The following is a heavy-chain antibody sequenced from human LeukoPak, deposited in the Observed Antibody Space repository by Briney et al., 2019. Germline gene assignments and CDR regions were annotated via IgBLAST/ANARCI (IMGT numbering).Heavy chain of an antibody. D-gene: IGHD6-13*01. CDR2: IRYVGSNK. V-gene: IGHV3-30*02. CDR3: AKVAYSSSWQKGYFDY. CDR1: GFTFRSYG. J-gene: IGHJ4*02. Sequence: GGSLRLSCAASGFTFRSYGMHWVRQAPGNGLEWVAFIRYVGSNKYYADSVKGRFTISRDNSKNALYLQMHSLRAEATAVYYCAKVAYSSSWQKGYFDYWGQGTLVTVSS.